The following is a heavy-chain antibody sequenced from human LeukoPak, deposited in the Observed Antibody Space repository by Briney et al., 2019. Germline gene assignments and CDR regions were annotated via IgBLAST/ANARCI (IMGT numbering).Heavy chain of an antibody. D-gene: IGHD1-26*01. V-gene: IGHV4-31*03. CDR3: GRGGSYGGFDD. CDR1: GGSINSGGYY. Sequence: PSETLSLTCTVSGGSINSGGYYWSWIRQHPGKGLEWIGYIHYSGSTYYNPSLKSRVTISVDTSKNQFSLKLSSVTAADTAVYYCGRGGSYGGFDDWGQGTLVTVSS. CDR2: IHYSGST. J-gene: IGHJ4*02.